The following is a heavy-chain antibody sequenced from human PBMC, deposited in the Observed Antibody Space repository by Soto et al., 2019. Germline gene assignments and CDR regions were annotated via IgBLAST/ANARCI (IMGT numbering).Heavy chain of an antibody. CDR1: GFTFSSYA. V-gene: IGHV3-23*01. Sequence: GGSLRLSCAASGFTFSSYAMSWVRQAPGKGLEWVSAISGSGGSTYYADSVKGRFTISRDNSKNTLYLQMNSLRVEDTAVYYCANLKTPGIAAAANDYWGQGTLVTVSS. CDR3: ANLKTPGIAAAANDY. CDR2: ISGSGGST. D-gene: IGHD6-13*01. J-gene: IGHJ4*02.